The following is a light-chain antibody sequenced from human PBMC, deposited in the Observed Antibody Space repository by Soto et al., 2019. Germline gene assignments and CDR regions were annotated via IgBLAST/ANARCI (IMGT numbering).Light chain of an antibody. CDR2: GNS. CDR3: QAYDSGLSGPV. V-gene: IGLV1-40*01. CDR1: SSNMGAGSD. Sequence: QSVLPQPPSVSGAPGQRVTVPCTGSSSNMGAGSDVQWYQQLPGTAPKLLIYGNSNRASGVPDRFSGSKSGTSASLAITGLQAEDEADYYCQAYDSGLSGPVFGTGTKVTVL. J-gene: IGLJ1*01.